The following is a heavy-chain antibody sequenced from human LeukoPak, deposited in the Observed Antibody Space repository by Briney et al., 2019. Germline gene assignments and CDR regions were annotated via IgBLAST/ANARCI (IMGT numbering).Heavy chain of an antibody. CDR2: ISGYNGNT. J-gene: IGHJ4*02. V-gene: IGHV1-18*01. CDR3: ARDRRRFPLDY. D-gene: IGHD3-10*01. CDR1: GYTLTSYG. Sequence: ASVKVSCKASGYTLTSYGISWVRQAPGQVLEWMGWISGYNGNTNYAQKLQGRVTMTTDTSTSTAYMELRSLRSDDTAVYYCARDRRRFPLDYWGQGTLVTVSS.